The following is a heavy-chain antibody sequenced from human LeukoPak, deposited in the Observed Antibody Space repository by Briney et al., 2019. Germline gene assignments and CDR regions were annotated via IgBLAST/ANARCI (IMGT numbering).Heavy chain of an antibody. CDR2: IWFDGSQK. J-gene: IGHJ3*02. Sequence: GGSLRLSCAASGFSFSSYNMHWVRQAPGKGLEWVALIWFDGSQKHYGDSVKGRSTVSRDNSKNTLYLQMNSLRGEDTSVYYCAREMSRYHDSTGHDGFDIWGQGTVVTVSS. D-gene: IGHD2-8*02. CDR3: AREMSRYHDSTGHDGFDI. CDR1: GFSFSSYN. V-gene: IGHV3-33*01.